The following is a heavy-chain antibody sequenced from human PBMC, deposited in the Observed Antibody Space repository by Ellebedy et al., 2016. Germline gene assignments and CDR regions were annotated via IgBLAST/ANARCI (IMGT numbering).Heavy chain of an antibody. D-gene: IGHD6-19*01. Sequence: ASVKVSCKASGGTFGSSTINWVRQAPGQGLEWMGRIIPILRTVKYAQKFQGRLTISADKSTGTAYMELRSLRSDDTAVYYCARMGRAVPGTGYYGMDVWGQGTTVTVSS. CDR1: GGTFGSST. J-gene: IGHJ6*02. V-gene: IGHV1-69*08. CDR2: IIPILRTV. CDR3: ARMGRAVPGTGYYGMDV.